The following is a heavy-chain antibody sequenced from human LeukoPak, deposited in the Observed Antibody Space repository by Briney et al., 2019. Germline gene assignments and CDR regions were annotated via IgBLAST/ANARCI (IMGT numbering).Heavy chain of an antibody. CDR1: GGSISSSSYY. Sequence: SETLSLPCTVSGGSISSSSYYWGWIRQPPGKGLEWIGSIYYSGSTYYNPSLKSRVTISVDTSKNQFSLKLSSVTAADTAVYYCARDRAAAALVTSFDPWGQGTLVTVSS. D-gene: IGHD6-13*01. J-gene: IGHJ5*02. CDR3: ARDRAAAALVTSFDP. V-gene: IGHV4-39*07. CDR2: IYYSGST.